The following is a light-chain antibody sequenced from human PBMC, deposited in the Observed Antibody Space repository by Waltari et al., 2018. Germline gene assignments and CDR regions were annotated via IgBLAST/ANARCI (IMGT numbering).Light chain of an antibody. J-gene: IGKJ2*01. Sequence: DIQMTQSPSSVSASVGYTVTITSRARQDINNWLAWFQQKPGKTPKLLISAASSLRSGVPSRFSGSGFGTDFTLTISNLQPEDFAIYYCQKADSFPPYTFGQGTKVEIQ. V-gene: IGKV1-12*01. CDR2: AAS. CDR3: QKADSFPPYT. CDR1: QDINNW.